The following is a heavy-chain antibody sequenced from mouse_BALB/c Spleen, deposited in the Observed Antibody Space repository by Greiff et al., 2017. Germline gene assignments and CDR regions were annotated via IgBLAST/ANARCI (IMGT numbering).Heavy chain of an antibody. CDR2: ISSGGST. V-gene: IGHV5-6-5*01. CDR3: ARGHDGYYGWYFDV. J-gene: IGHJ1*01. D-gene: IGHD2-3*01. Sequence: EVKLVESGGGLVKPGGSLKLSCAASGFTFSSYAMSWVRQTPEKRLEWVASISSGGSTYYPDSVKGRFTISRDNARNILYLQMSSLRSEDTAMYYCARGHDGYYGWYFDVWGAGTTVTVSS. CDR1: GFTFSSYA.